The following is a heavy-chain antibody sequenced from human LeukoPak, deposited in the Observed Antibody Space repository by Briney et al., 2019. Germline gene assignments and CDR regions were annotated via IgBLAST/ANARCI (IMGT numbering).Heavy chain of an antibody. CDR3: AKDKGPYYYDSSGYLDAFDI. J-gene: IGHJ3*02. CDR1: GFTFSSYS. Sequence: PGGSLRLSCAASGFTFSSYSMSWVRQAPGKGLEWVSTISGSGGTAYYADSVRGRFTISRDNSQNTLYLQVNSLRAEDTAVYYCAKDKGPYYYDSSGYLDAFDIWGQGTMVTVSS. CDR2: ISGSGGTA. D-gene: IGHD3-22*01. V-gene: IGHV3-23*01.